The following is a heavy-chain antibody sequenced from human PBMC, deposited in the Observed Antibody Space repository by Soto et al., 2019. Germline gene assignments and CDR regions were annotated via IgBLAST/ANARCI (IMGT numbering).Heavy chain of an antibody. Sequence: GGSLRLSCTASGFTFGDFSMSWFRQAPGKGLEWVGFIRSKAYGGTTEYAASAKGRFTISRDDSKSVAYLQMNSLITEDTAVYYCTRDLGGGDYDRGYYYFGMDVWGQGTTVTVSS. CDR1: GFTFGDFS. J-gene: IGHJ6*02. V-gene: IGHV3-49*03. CDR3: TRDLGGGDYDRGYYYFGMDV. D-gene: IGHD4-17*01. CDR2: IRSKAYGGTT.